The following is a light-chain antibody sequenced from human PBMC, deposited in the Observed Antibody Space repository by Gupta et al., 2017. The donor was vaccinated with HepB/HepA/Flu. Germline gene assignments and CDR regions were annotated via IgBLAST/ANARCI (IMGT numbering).Light chain of an antibody. CDR3: HQYSDHPYT. CDR2: RAS. CDR1: QSVFHTPSNRNY. Sequence: IVLTQPPHSLPGSLAERATISCKSSQSVFHTPSNRNYLAWYQQKPGQSPRLLIYRASTRESGVPDRFSGSGSGTEFTLTISSLQAEDVAVYFCHQYSDHPYTFGHGTNLEIK. J-gene: IGKJ2*01. V-gene: IGKV4-1*01.